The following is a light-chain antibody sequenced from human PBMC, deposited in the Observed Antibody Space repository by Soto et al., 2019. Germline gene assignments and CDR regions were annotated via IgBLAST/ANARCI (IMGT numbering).Light chain of an antibody. CDR2: GAS. J-gene: IGKJ3*01. CDR3: QQYGSSPFT. Sequence: EIVLTQSPGTLSLSPGERATLSCRASQSVRSSYLAWYQQKPGQAPRLLIFGASSRATGIPDRFIGTASGTDFTLTISRLEPEDFAVYYCQQYGSSPFTFGPGTKVDI. V-gene: IGKV3-20*01. CDR1: QSVRSSY.